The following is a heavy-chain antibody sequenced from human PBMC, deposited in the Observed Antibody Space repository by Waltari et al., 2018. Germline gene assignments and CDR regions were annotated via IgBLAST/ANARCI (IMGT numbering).Heavy chain of an antibody. CDR1: GGSITSGGYS. V-gene: IGHV4-30-2*01. Sequence: QLQLQESGSGLVKPSQTLSLTCAVSGGSITSGGYSCGWIRQPPGKGLEWIGYIYHSGSTYYNPSLKSRVTISVDRSKNQFSLKLSSVTAADTAVYYCARAYSGLDAFDIWGQGTMVTVSS. CDR3: ARAYSGLDAFDI. D-gene: IGHD2-15*01. CDR2: IYHSGST. J-gene: IGHJ3*02.